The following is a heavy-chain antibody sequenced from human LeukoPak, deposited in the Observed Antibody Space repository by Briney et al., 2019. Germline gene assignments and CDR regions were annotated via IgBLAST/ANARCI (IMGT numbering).Heavy chain of an antibody. D-gene: IGHD1-1*01. Sequence: GGSLRLSCAAFGFTFSSYAINWVRQAPGKGLEWVSVISDSGGSTFYADSVKGRFTISRDNSKNTLYLQMNSLRAEDTAVYYCAKDATGPFDYWGQGTLVTVSS. CDR3: AKDATGPFDY. CDR1: GFTFSSYA. J-gene: IGHJ4*02. CDR2: ISDSGGST. V-gene: IGHV3-23*01.